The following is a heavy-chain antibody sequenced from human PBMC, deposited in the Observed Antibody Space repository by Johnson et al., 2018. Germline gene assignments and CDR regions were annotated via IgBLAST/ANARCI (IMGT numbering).Heavy chain of an antibody. CDR2: ISFDGSIQ. J-gene: IGHJ4*02. D-gene: IGHD1-26*01. V-gene: IGHV3-30*03. CDR3: ARYIEVSIIGGGSGDY. CDR1: GSTFRRYD. Sequence: QVQLVESGGGVVQPGRSLRLSCAASGSTFRRYDMHWVRQAPGKGLEWVAFISFDGSIQYYAEFVRGRFTISRDISKNTMDLHMNRLRPEDTGVYYCARYIEVSIIGGGSGDYWGQVTLVTVSS.